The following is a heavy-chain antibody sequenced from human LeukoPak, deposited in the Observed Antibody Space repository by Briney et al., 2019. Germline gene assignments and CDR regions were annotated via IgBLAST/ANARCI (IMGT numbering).Heavy chain of an antibody. D-gene: IGHD6-19*01. J-gene: IGHJ3*02. CDR1: GGSISSSSYY. CDR3: ARGAYSSSDAFDI. CDR2: IYYSGST. V-gene: IGHV4-39*07. Sequence: SETLSLTCTVSGGSISSSSYYWGWIRQPPGKGLEWIGSIYYSGSTNYNPSLKSRVTVSVDTSKNQFSLKLSSVTAADTAVYYCARGAYSSSDAFDIWGQGTMVTVSS.